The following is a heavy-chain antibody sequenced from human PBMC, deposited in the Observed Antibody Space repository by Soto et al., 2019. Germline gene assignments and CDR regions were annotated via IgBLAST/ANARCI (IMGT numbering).Heavy chain of an antibody. V-gene: IGHV2-5*02. D-gene: IGHD3-3*02. CDR2: IYWDDDQ. J-gene: IGHJ3*02. CDR3: AHAFGGTSWPNEPFDI. Sequence: QITLKESGPTLVKPTQGLTLTCTVSGFSLSGDGVGVGWIRQPPGKALEWLALIYWDDDQRYSPTLKTRLTITKATSKNQVVLTMTNMDPVDTATYYCAHAFGGTSWPNEPFDIWGQGKVVTVSS. CDR1: GFSLSGDGVG.